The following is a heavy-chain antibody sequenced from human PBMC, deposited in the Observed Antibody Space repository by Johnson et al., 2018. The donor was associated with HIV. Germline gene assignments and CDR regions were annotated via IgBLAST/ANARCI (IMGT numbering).Heavy chain of an antibody. Sequence: VQLLESGGGVIQPAGSLRLSCAASGFTVSRNYMSWVRQAPGKGLEWVSVIYSGGSTYYADSVKGRFTISRVNSKNTLYLQMNSLRAKDTAVYYCASSVPERWYSISAFDVWGQGTMVTVSS. D-gene: IGHD6-13*01. CDR1: GFTVSRNY. V-gene: IGHV3-66*02. J-gene: IGHJ3*01. CDR3: ASSVPERWYSISAFDV. CDR2: IYSGGST.